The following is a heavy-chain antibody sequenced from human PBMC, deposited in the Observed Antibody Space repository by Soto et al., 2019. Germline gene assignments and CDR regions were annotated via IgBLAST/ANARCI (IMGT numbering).Heavy chain of an antibody. J-gene: IGHJ4*02. Sequence: PSETLSLTCAVSGGSISSGGYSWSWIRQPPGKGLEWIGYIYHSGSTYYNPSLKSRVTISVDRSKNQFSLKLSSVTAADTAAYYCARFSSRDYFDYWGQGTLVTVSS. CDR2: IYHSGST. D-gene: IGHD6-13*01. V-gene: IGHV4-30-2*01. CDR1: GGSISSGGYS. CDR3: ARFSSRDYFDY.